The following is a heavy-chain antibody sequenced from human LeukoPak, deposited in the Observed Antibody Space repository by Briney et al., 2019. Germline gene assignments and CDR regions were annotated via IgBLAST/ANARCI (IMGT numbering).Heavy chain of an antibody. Sequence: GASVKVSYKASGYTFTSYAMHWVRQAPGQRLEWMGWINAGNGNTKYSQKFQGRVTITRDTSASTAYMELSSLRSEDTAVYYCARDRRYYDFWSGYSVELPDYWGQGTLVTVSS. CDR1: GYTFTSYA. CDR2: INAGNGNT. D-gene: IGHD3-3*01. CDR3: ARDRRYYDFWSGYSVELPDY. V-gene: IGHV1-3*01. J-gene: IGHJ4*02.